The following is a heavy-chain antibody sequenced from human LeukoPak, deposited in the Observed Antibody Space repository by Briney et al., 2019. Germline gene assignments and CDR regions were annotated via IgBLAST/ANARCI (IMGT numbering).Heavy chain of an antibody. V-gene: IGHV3-30-3*01. D-gene: IGHD7-27*01. CDR1: GFTFSSYA. CDR2: ISYDGSNK. J-gene: IGHJ6*02. Sequence: GGSPRLSCAASGFTFSSYAMHWVRQAPGKGLEWVAVISYDGSNKYYADSVKGRFTISRDNSKNTLYLQMNSLRAEDTAVYYCARQLGITSGYYGMDVWGQGTTVTVSS. CDR3: ARQLGITSGYYGMDV.